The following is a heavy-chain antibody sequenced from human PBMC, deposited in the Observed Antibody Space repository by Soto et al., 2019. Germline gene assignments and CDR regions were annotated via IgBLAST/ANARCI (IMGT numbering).Heavy chain of an antibody. V-gene: IGHV4-4*02. CDR2: IYHSGST. J-gene: IGHJ6*02. Sequence: LSETLSLTCAVSGGSISSSNWWSWVRQPPGKGLEWIGEIYHSGSTNYNPSLKSRVTISVDKSKNQFSLKLSSVTAADTAVYYCARDGTIAAAGKGYYYGMDVWRQGTTVTVSS. D-gene: IGHD6-13*01. CDR3: ARDGTIAAAGKGYYYGMDV. CDR1: GGSISSSNW.